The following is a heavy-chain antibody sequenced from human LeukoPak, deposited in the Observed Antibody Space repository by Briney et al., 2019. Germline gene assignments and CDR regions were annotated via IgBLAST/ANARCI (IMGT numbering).Heavy chain of an antibody. CDR3: ARNAYDAFDI. V-gene: IGHV5-51*01. D-gene: IGHD2-2*01. Sequence: VXXVXGKXXXCMGIIYPRDSDTRYSASCQGQVTISADKSISTAYLQWSSLKASDTAMYYCARNAYDAFDIWGQGTMVTVSS. CDR2: IYPRDSDT. J-gene: IGHJ3*02.